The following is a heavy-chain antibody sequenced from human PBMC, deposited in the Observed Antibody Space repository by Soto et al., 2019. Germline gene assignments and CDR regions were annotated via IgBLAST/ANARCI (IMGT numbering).Heavy chain of an antibody. CDR1: GDSVSSNSAA. CDR3: AREYSSSSGEIYYYYGMDV. J-gene: IGHJ6*02. Sequence: SQTLSLTCAISGDSVSSNSAALNWIRQSPSRGLEWLGRTYYRSKWYNDYAVSVKSRITINPDTSKNQFSLQLNSVTPEDTAVYYCAREYSSSSGEIYYYYGMDVWGQGTTVTVSS. D-gene: IGHD6-6*01. V-gene: IGHV6-1*01. CDR2: TYYRSKWYN.